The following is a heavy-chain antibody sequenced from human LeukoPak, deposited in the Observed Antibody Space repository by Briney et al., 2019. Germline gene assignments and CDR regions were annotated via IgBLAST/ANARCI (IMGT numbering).Heavy chain of an antibody. D-gene: IGHD3-16*02. CDR3: AKDHPFDYVWGSYRYFDY. Sequence: GGSLRLSCVASGFTFSSHGMNWVRQAPGKGLEWVSAISGSGGSTYYADSVKGRFTISRDNSKNTLYLQMNSLRAEDTAVYYCAKDHPFDYVWGSYRYFDYWGQGTLVTVSS. CDR1: GFTFSSHG. J-gene: IGHJ4*02. V-gene: IGHV3-23*01. CDR2: ISGSGGST.